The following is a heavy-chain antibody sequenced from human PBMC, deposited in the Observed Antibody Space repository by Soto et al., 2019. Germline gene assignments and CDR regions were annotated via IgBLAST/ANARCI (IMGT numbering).Heavy chain of an antibody. CDR2: ISAYNGDT. Sequence: GASVKVSCKASGYTFSSYGISWVRQAPGQGLEWMGWISAYNGDTNYAQKFQGRVTMTTDTSTSTAYMELRSLRSDDTAVYYCVSYYDILTGPGDFDYWGQGTLVTVSS. V-gene: IGHV1-18*01. CDR3: VSYYDILTGPGDFDY. J-gene: IGHJ4*02. CDR1: GYTFSSYG. D-gene: IGHD3-9*01.